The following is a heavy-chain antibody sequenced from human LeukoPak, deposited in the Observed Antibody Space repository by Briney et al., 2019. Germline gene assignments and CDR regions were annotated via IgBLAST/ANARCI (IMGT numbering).Heavy chain of an antibody. D-gene: IGHD4-17*01. V-gene: IGHV1-8*01. J-gene: IGHJ4*02. CDR2: MNPNSGNT. CDR3: ARGPYGDYGGDY. CDR1: GYTFTSYD. Sequence: ASVKVSCKASGYTFTSYDINWVRQATGQGLEWMGWMNPNSGNTGYAQKFQGRVTMTRNTSISTAYMELSGLRSEDTAVYYCARGPYGDYGGDYWGQGTLVTVSS.